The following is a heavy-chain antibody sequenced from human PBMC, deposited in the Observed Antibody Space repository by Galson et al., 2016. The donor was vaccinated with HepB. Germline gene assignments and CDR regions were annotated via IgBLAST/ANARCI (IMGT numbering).Heavy chain of an antibody. CDR2: ISGIGDNT. CDR3: AKDHSFGYFNYYYYLDV. Sequence: SLRLSCAASGFTFRNYAFHWVRQAPGKGLEWVSGISGIGDNTYYADSVKGRFTISRDNSKNTLYLQMNSLRAEDTAVYYCAKDHSFGYFNYYYYLDVWGKGTTVTVS. CDR1: GFTFRNYA. V-gene: IGHV3-23*01. D-gene: IGHD3-22*01. J-gene: IGHJ6*03.